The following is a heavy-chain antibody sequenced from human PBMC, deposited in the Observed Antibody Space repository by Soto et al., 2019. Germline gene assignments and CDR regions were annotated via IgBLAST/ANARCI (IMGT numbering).Heavy chain of an antibody. CDR1: GYTFTGYY. CDR2: INPNSGGT. V-gene: IGHV1-2*04. D-gene: IGHD6-13*01. J-gene: IGHJ3*02. Sequence: ASVKVSCKASGYTFTGYYMHWVRQAPGQGLEWMGWINPNSGGTNYAQKFQGWVTMTRDTSISTAYMELSRLRSDDTAVYYCARDRGIAAANAFDIWGQGTMVTVSS. CDR3: ARDRGIAAANAFDI.